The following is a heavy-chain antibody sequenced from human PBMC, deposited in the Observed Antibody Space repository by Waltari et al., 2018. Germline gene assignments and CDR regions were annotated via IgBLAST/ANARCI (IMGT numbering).Heavy chain of an antibody. CDR3: AGGTIGSGSYYDGGMDV. Sequence: QVQLQQWGAGLLKPSATLSLTCDVYGGSFNTYSWAWLHQPPEKGLEWIGEINYSGDANYNPSLKSRVTISVDTSKNRFSLKLNSVTAADTAVYYCAGGTIGSGSYYDGGMDVWGQGTTVTVSS. CDR1: GGSFNTYS. D-gene: IGHD1-26*01. J-gene: IGHJ6*02. CDR2: INYSGDA. V-gene: IGHV4-34*01.